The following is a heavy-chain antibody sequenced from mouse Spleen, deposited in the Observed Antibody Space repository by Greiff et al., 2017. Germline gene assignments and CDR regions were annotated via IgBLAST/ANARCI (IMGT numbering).Heavy chain of an antibody. V-gene: IGHV1-22*01. CDR1: GYTFTDYN. Sequence: EVQLQQSGPELVKPGASVKMSCKASGYTFTDYNMHWVKQSHGKSLEWIGYINPNNGGTSYNQKFKGKATLTVNKSSSTAYMELRSLTSEDSAVYYCARSAYYGNPWFAYWGQGTLVTVSA. CDR2: INPNNGGT. J-gene: IGHJ3*01. D-gene: IGHD2-10*01. CDR3: ARSAYYGNPWFAY.